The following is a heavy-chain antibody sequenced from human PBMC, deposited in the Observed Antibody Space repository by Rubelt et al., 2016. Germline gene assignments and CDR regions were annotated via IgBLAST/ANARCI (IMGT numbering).Heavy chain of an antibody. V-gene: IGHV3-23*01. J-gene: IGHJ3*02. CDR2: VFGSCDST. CDR1: GFPFSSYA. Sequence: EVQLLESGGGLVQPGGSLRLSCAASGFPFSSYAMKWVRQAPGKGLEWVSTVFGSCDSTTYADSVKGRFTISRDISKNTLFLRRDSLGVEDTGVYYCVKGFPGGGDCVGFDIWGQGTMVVVSS. CDR3: VKGFPGGGDCVGFDI. D-gene: IGHD2-21*01.